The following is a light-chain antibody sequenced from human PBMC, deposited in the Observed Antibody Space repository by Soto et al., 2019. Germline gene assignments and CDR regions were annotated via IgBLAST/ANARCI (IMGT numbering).Light chain of an antibody. CDR2: RAS. V-gene: IGKV3-15*01. J-gene: IGKJ1*01. Sequence: EIVMTQSPATLAVSPGDTATLSCRASQSLSDNLAWYQQKPGQAPRLLIFRASTRAKGVPARFSGRGSRTEFTLTISGLPSEDFAVYYCKQYNNWPPWTLGPGTKVDIK. CDR3: KQYNNWPPWT. CDR1: QSLSDN.